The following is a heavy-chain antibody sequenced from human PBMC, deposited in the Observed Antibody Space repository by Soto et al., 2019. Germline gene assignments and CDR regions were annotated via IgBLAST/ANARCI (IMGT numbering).Heavy chain of an antibody. Sequence: EVQLVESGGGLVQPGESLTLSCAASGFTFSSYWMHWVRQAPGKGLVWVSRIKSDGSGTYYADSVKGRLTISRDNAKNTLYLQMNSLRVEDTAVYFCARGDGDRHDGNGYLGRHWGQGPLVTVSS. CDR1: GFTFSSYW. J-gene: IGHJ4*02. CDR3: ARGDGDRHDGNGYLGRH. CDR2: IKSDGSGT. D-gene: IGHD5-18*01. V-gene: IGHV3-74*01.